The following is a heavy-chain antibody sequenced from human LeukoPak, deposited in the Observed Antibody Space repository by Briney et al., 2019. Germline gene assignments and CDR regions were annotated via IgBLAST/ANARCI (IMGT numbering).Heavy chain of an antibody. CDR3: AGDYGGNSGAFDI. CDR2: IYYSGST. CDR1: GGSISSGGYY. J-gene: IGHJ3*02. V-gene: IGHV4-31*03. Sequence: SETLSLTCTVPGGSISSGGYYWSWIRQHPGKGLEWIGYIYYSGSTYYNPSLKSRVTISVDTSKNQFSLKLSSVTAADTAVYYCAGDYGGNSGAFDIWGQGTMVTVSS. D-gene: IGHD4-23*01.